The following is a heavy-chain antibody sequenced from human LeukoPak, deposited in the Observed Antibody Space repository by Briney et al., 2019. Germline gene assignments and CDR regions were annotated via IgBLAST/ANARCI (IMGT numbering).Heavy chain of an antibody. V-gene: IGHV3-9*01. CDR2: ISWNSGSI. CDR1: GFTFDDYA. J-gene: IGHJ6*02. CDR3: AKEDYYYYGMDV. Sequence: GRSLRLSCAVSGFTFDDYAMHWVRQAPGKGLEWVSGISWNSGSIGYADSVKGRFTISRDNAKNSLYLQMNSLRAEDTALYYCAKEDYYYYGMDVWGQGTTVTVSS.